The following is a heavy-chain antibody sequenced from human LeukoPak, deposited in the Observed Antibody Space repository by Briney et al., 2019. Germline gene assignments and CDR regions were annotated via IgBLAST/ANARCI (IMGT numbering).Heavy chain of an antibody. CDR3: ARRSSIAARPNTFDY. Sequence: SETLSLTCTVSGGSISSSSYYWGWIRQPPGKGLEWIGSIYYSGSTYYNPSLESRVTISVDTSKNQFSLKLSSVTAADTAVYYCARRSSIAARPNTFDYWGQGTLVTVSS. V-gene: IGHV4-39*01. D-gene: IGHD6-6*01. CDR1: GGSISSSSYY. CDR2: IYYSGST. J-gene: IGHJ4*02.